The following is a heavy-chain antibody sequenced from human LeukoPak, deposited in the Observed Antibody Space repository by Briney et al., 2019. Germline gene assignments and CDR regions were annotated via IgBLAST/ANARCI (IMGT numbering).Heavy chain of an antibody. CDR2: ISNSGST. D-gene: IGHD3-22*01. V-gene: IGHV4-61*01. Sequence: SETLSLTCAVSGGYVNRGTFFWTWIRKPPGKGLEWIGYISNSGSTNYHPSLKSRVTISSDTSKTQFTLKLTSVTAADTAVYYCARSPSGYRFDSWGQGTLVTFSS. CDR1: GGYVNRGTFF. J-gene: IGHJ4*02. CDR3: ARSPSGYRFDS.